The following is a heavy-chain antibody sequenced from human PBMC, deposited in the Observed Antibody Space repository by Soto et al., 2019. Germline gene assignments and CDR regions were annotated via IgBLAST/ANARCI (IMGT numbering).Heavy chain of an antibody. CDR2: IYYSGST. CDR3: ARLGGDYASTYYYYMDV. Sequence: SETLSLTCTVSGGSISSYYWSWIRQPPGKGLEWIGYIYYSGSTNYNPSLKSRVTISVTTSKNQFSLKLSSVTAADTAVYYCARLGGDYASTYYYYMDVWGKGTTVTVSS. V-gene: IGHV4-59*08. D-gene: IGHD4-17*01. J-gene: IGHJ6*03. CDR1: GGSISSYY.